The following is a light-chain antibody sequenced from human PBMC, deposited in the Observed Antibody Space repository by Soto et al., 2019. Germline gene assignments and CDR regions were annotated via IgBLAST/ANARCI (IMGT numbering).Light chain of an antibody. CDR2: KAS. V-gene: IGKV1-5*03. CDR3: QHYNSYSEA. J-gene: IGKJ1*01. CDR1: QTISSW. Sequence: DIQMTPSPSSLSASVGDRVTITCRASQTISSWLAWYQQKPGKAPKLLIYKASTLKSGVPSRFSGSGSGTEFTLTISSLQPDDFATCYCQHYNSYSEAFGQGTKVDIK.